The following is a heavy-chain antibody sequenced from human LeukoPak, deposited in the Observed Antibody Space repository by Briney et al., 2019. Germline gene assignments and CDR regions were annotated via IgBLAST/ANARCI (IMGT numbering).Heavy chain of an antibody. D-gene: IGHD6-19*01. Sequence: GKSLRLSCAAPGFTFSSYGMHWVRQAPGKGLEWVAVTSYDGSNKYYAESVKGRFTISRDNAKNTLYLQMNSLRVEDTAVYYCAKESVAGPDDYWGQGTLVTVSS. V-gene: IGHV3-30*18. CDR1: GFTFSSYG. J-gene: IGHJ4*02. CDR2: TSYDGSNK. CDR3: AKESVAGPDDY.